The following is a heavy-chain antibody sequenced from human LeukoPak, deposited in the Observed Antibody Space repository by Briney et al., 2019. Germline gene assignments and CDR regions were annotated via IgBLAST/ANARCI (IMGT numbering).Heavy chain of an antibody. D-gene: IGHD5-18*01. CDR1: GFTFSSYG. J-gene: IGHJ6*02. V-gene: IGHV3-33*01. CDR2: IWYDGSNK. Sequence: PGGSLRLSCAASGFTFSSYGMHWVRQAPGKGLEWVAVIWYDGSNKYYADSVKGRFTISRDNSKNTLYLQMNSLRAEDTAVYYCAMSGYGFPLRLDYYYYGMDVWGQGTTVTVSS. CDR3: AMSGYGFPLRLDYYYYGMDV.